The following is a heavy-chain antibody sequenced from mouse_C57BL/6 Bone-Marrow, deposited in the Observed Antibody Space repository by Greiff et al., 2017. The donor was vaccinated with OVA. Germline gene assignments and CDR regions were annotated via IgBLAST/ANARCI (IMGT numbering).Heavy chain of an antibody. CDR2: IDPSDSET. V-gene: IGHV1-52*01. CDR1: GYTFTSYW. J-gene: IGHJ1*03. CDR3: ARGTTVVARNWYFDV. D-gene: IGHD1-1*01. Sequence: QVQLQQSGAELVRPGSSVKLSCKASGYTFTSYWMHWVKQRPIQGLEWIGNIDPSDSETHYNQKFKDKATLTVDKSSSTAYMQLSSLTSEDSAVYYCARGTTVVARNWYFDVWGTGTTVTVSS.